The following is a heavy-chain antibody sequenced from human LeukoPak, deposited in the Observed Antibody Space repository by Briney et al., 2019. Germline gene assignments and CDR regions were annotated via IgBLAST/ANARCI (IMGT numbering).Heavy chain of an antibody. J-gene: IGHJ4*02. CDR2: VRSKAAEHTT. Sequence: GGSLRLSCVASGFTFSDYYMNWVRQAPGKGLEWVGLVRSKAAEHTTEYAASVRGRFAISRDDSKNSVYLQMNSLKTEDTALYYCARKTLAGHVGIDFWGQGVLVAVSS. D-gene: IGHD3-3*02. V-gene: IGHV3-72*01. CDR1: GFTFSDYY. CDR3: ARKTLAGHVGIDF.